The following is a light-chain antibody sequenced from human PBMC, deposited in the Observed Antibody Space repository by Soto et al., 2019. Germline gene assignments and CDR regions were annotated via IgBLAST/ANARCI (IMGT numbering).Light chain of an antibody. Sequence: EVLMTQSPATLSVSPGERATLSCGASQSVSSYLAWYQQKPGQAPRLLIYDASNRATGIPARFSGSGSGTDFTLTISSLEPEDFAVYYCQQRSNWLWTFGQGTKVDIK. V-gene: IGKV3-11*01. CDR2: DAS. J-gene: IGKJ1*01. CDR1: QSVSSY. CDR3: QQRSNWLWT.